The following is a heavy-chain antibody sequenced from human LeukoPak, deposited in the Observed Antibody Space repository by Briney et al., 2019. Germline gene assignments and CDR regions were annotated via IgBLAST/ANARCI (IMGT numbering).Heavy chain of an antibody. D-gene: IGHD1-7*01. V-gene: IGHV4-59*08. CDR3: ARRGENYKDNWLDR. Sequence: KPSETLSLTCTVSGGSISGHYWSWIRQPPGKGLEWIGHIYYSGSTNYNPSLKSRVTMSVDTSKNQFALKVTYVTAADTAVYYFARRGENYKDNWLDRWGQGVLVSVCS. CDR1: GGSISGHY. CDR2: IYYSGST. J-gene: IGHJ5*02.